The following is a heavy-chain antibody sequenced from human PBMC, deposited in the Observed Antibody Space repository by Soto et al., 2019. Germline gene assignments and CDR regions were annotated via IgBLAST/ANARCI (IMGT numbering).Heavy chain of an antibody. V-gene: IGHV5-10-1*01. Sequence: PGESLKISCQASGYSFTAYWITWVRQMPGKVLEWMATIDPSDSYVDYSPSFRGHVTFSVDRSITTVYLQWNSLEASDSAMYFCTRRASSSFYHFDFWGQGXLVTVYS. CDR1: GYSFTAYW. D-gene: IGHD2-2*01. CDR3: TRRASSSFYHFDF. J-gene: IGHJ4*02. CDR2: IDPSDSYV.